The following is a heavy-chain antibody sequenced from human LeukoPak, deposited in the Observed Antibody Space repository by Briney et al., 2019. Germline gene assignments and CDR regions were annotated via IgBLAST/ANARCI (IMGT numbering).Heavy chain of an antibody. D-gene: IGHD3-16*01. V-gene: IGHV4-59*01. J-gene: IGHJ6*04. CDR1: GGSISSYY. Sequence: PSETLSLTCTVSGGSISSYYWSWIRQPPGKGLEWIGYIYYSGSTNYNPSLKSRVTISVDTSKNQFSLKLSSVTAADTAVYYCVRSMITFGAPYYYYYGMDVWGKGTTVTVSS. CDR3: VRSMITFGAPYYYYYGMDV. CDR2: IYYSGST.